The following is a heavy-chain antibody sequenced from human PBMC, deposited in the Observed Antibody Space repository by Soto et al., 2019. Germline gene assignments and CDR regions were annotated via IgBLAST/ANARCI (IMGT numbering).Heavy chain of an antibody. CDR3: AKDRSYDFWSGYYRGYYYYGMDV. CDR1: GVTFCSYG. V-gene: IGHV3-30*18. J-gene: IGHJ6*02. Sequence: PGGSLRLSCAASGVTFCSYGMHWVRQAPGKGLEWVAVISYDGSNKYYADSVKGRFTISRDNSKNTLYLQMNSLRAEDTAVYYCAKDRSYDFWSGYYRGYYYYGMDVWGQGTTVTVSS. CDR2: ISYDGSNK. D-gene: IGHD3-3*01.